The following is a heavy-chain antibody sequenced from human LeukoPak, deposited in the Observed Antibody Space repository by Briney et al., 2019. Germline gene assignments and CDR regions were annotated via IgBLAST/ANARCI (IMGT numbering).Heavy chain of an antibody. CDR2: IYPADSNT. CDR3: ARFAYGSAYFPGHY. J-gene: IGHJ4*02. D-gene: IGHD3-22*01. V-gene: IGHV5-51*01. CDR1: GYTFPNYW. Sequence: GKSLKISCKGSGYTFPNYWIGWVRQMPGKGLEWMGIIYPADSNTRYSPSFQGQVTISADKSISTAYLQWSSLKASDTAMYYCARFAYGSAYFPGHYWGQGTLVTVSS.